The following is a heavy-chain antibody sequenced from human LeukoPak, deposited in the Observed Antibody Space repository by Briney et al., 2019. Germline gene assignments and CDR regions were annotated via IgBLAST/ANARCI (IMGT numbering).Heavy chain of an antibody. CDR3: ASQRDIVVVVAAELREIYNWFDP. Sequence: GASVKVSCKASGYTFTGYYMHWVRQAPGQGLEWMGWINPNSGGTNYAQKFQGRVTMTRDTSTSTAYMELSRLRSDDTAVYYCASQRDIVVVVAAELREIYNWFDPWGQGTLVTVSS. J-gene: IGHJ5*02. CDR2: INPNSGGT. D-gene: IGHD2-15*01. CDR1: GYTFTGYY. V-gene: IGHV1-2*02.